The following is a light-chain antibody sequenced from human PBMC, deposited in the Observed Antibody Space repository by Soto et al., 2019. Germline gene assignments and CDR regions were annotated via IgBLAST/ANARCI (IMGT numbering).Light chain of an antibody. CDR3: QQAKSFPWT. CDR1: QGISNW. J-gene: IGKJ1*01. Sequence: DIQMTQSPSSVSASVGDRVTITCRASQGISNWLTWYQQKPGKTPKLLIFATSTLQSGVPPRFSGSASGTDFTLTISSLQPEDSATYYCQQAKSFPWTFGQGTKVEI. V-gene: IGKV1-12*01. CDR2: ATS.